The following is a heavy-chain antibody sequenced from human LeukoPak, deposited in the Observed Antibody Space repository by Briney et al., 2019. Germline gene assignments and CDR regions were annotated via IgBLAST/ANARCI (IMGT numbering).Heavy chain of an antibody. CDR1: AYSISSGYY. CDR2: IYHSGST. Sequence: ETSETLSLTCTVSAYSISSGYYWGCMRQPPGKGLWWFGSIYHSGSTYYNPSLKSRATISVDTSKNQFSLKLSSVTAADTAVYYCARQGLRRNWFDPWGQGTLVTVSS. V-gene: IGHV4-38-2*02. D-gene: IGHD4-17*01. J-gene: IGHJ5*02. CDR3: ARQGLRRNWFDP.